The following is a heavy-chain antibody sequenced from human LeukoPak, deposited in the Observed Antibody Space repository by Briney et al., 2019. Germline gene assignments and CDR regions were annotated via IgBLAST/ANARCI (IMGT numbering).Heavy chain of an antibody. CDR3: VRSGGY. D-gene: IGHD1-26*01. J-gene: IGHJ4*02. Sequence: GGTLRLSCAASGFTFSSHWMNWVRQAPGKGLEGVANIKEDGSEEYYVDSVKGRFTISRDNAKNSLYLQMNSLRAEDTAIYYCVRSGGYWGQGTLVTVSS. V-gene: IGHV3-7*05. CDR2: IKEDGSEE. CDR1: GFTFSSHW.